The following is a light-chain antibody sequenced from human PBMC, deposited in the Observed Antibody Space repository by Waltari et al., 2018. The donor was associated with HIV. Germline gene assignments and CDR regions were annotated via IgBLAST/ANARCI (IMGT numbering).Light chain of an antibody. CDR2: DAS. J-gene: IGKJ5*01. CDR1: QSVSSY. Sequence: EIVLTQSPATLSLSPGERATLSCRASQSVSSYLAWYQQNPGQAPRLLIYDASNRATGIPAMFSGSGSGTDFTLTISSLEPEDFAVYYCQQRSNWITFGQGTRLEIK. CDR3: QQRSNWIT. V-gene: IGKV3-11*01.